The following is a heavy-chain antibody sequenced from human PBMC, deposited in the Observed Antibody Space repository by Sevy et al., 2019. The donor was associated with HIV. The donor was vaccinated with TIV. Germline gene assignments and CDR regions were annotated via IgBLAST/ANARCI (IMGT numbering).Heavy chain of an antibody. CDR3: ARLEKQLWLGVYFDY. CDR2: IYYSGST. J-gene: IGHJ4*02. D-gene: IGHD5-18*01. V-gene: IGHV4-39*01. CDR1: GGSISSSSYY. Sequence: SETLSLTCTVSGGSISSSSYYWGWIRQPPGKGLEWIGSIYYSGSTYYNPSLKSRVTISVDTSKNQFSLKLSSVTAADTAVYYCARLEKQLWLGVYFDYWGQGTLVTVSS.